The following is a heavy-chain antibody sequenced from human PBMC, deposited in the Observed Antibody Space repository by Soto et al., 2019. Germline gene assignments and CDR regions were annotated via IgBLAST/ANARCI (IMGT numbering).Heavy chain of an antibody. CDR2: ITSSGSII. D-gene: IGHD3-22*01. CDR3: ARDGYDSSGYYSESAFDI. CDR1: GFAFSSYS. V-gene: IGHV3-48*02. Sequence: ESGGALVQPGGSLRLSCAASGFAFSSYSFNWVRQAPGKGLEWVSYITSSGSIIYYADSVKGRFTISRDNAKNSLYLQMNSLRDEDTAVYYCARDGYDSSGYYSESAFDIWGQGTMVTVSS. J-gene: IGHJ3*02.